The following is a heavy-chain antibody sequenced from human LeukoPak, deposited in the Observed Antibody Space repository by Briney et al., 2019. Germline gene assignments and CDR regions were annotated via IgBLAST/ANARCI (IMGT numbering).Heavy chain of an antibody. CDR1: GGSISSYY. Sequence: SETLSLTCTVSGGSISSYYWSWIRQPPGKGLEWIGYIYYSGSTNYNPSLKSRVTISVDTSKNQFSLKLSSVTAADTAVYYCARVPPQTNYYYYYMDVWGKGTTVTISS. J-gene: IGHJ6*03. CDR3: ARVPPQTNYYYYYMDV. V-gene: IGHV4-59*01. CDR2: IYYSGST.